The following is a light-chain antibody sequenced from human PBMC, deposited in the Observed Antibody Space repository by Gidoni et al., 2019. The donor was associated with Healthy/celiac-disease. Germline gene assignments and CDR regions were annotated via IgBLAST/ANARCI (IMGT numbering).Light chain of an antibody. CDR2: GNS. J-gene: IGLJ1*01. CDR3: QSYDSSLSAF. Sequence: QSVLTQPPSVSGAPGQRVTISCTGSSSNIGAGYDVHWYQQLPGTAPNLLIYGNSNRPSGVPDRFSGSKSGTSASLAITGLQAEDEADYYCQSYDSSLSAFFGTGTKVTVL. CDR1: SSNIGAGYD. V-gene: IGLV1-40*01.